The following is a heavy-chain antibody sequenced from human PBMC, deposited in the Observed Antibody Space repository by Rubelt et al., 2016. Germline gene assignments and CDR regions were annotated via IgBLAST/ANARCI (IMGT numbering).Heavy chain of an antibody. CDR2: IYSGGST. CDR3: ARGGMDV. V-gene: IGHV3-66*01. Sequence: VQLVESGGGWVKPGGSLRLSCAASGFSFSDYYMSWVRQAPGKGLEWVSVIYSGGSTYYADSVKGRFTISRENSKNTLYLQMNGLRAEDTAVYYCARGGMDVWGQGTTVTVSS. J-gene: IGHJ6*02. CDR1: GFSFSDYY.